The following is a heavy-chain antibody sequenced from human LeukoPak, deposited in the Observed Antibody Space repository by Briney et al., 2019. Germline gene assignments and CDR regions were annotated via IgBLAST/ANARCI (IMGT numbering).Heavy chain of an antibody. CDR1: GFTFSSYS. J-gene: IGHJ3*02. CDR2: ISSGGVTI. D-gene: IGHD3/OR15-3a*01. CDR3: AREVREDGLGAFDI. Sequence: GGSLRLSCAASGFTFSSYSMNWVRQAPGKGLEWVSYISSGGVTIYYADSVKGRFTISRDSAKNSLYLQMNSLRADDTAVYYCAREVREDGLGAFDIWGRGTMVTVSS. V-gene: IGHV3-48*04.